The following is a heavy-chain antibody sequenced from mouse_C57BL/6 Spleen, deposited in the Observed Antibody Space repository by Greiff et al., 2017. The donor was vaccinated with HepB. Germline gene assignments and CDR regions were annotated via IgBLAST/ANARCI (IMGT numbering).Heavy chain of an antibody. CDR1: GYTFTSYG. J-gene: IGHJ2*01. V-gene: IGHV1-81*01. CDR2: IYPRSGNT. CDR3: AKERVPLYYFDY. Sequence: QVQLQQSGAELARPGASVKLSCKASGYTFTSYGISWVKQRTGQGLEWIGEIYPRSGNTYYNEKFKGKATLTADKSSSTAYMELRSLTSEDSAVYFCAKERVPLYYFDYWGQGTTLTVSS.